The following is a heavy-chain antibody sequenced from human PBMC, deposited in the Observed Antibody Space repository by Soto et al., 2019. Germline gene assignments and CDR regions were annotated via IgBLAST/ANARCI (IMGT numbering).Heavy chain of an antibody. CDR1: GGTFSSYA. J-gene: IGHJ6*02. V-gene: IGHV1-69*06. CDR3: ARKGVESSTGTIRVTSFYYYGMDV. D-gene: IGHD1-7*01. Sequence: QVQLVQSGAEVKKPGSSVKVSCKASGGTFSSYAISWVRQAPGQGLEWMGGIMPIFGTANYAQKFQGRVTITADKSTSTAYMELSSLRSEDPAVYYCARKGVESSTGTIRVTSFYYYGMDVVGQGPTVTVAS. CDR2: IMPIFGTA.